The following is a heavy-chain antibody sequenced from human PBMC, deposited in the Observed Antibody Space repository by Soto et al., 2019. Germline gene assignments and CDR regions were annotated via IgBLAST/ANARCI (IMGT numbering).Heavy chain of an antibody. J-gene: IGHJ3*02. CDR3: ARRIAAAGTEAFDI. CDR1: GFTFSSYA. CDR2: ISYDGSNK. Sequence: GGSLRLSCAASGFTFSSYAMHWVRQAPGKGLEWVAVISYDGSNKYYADSVKGRFTISRDNSKNTLYLQMNSLRAEDTAVYYCARRIAAAGTEAFDIWGQGTMVTVSS. V-gene: IGHV3-30-3*01. D-gene: IGHD6-13*01.